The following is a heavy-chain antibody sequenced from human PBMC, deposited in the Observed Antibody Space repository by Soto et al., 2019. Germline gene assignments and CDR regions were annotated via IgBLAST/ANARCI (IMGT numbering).Heavy chain of an antibody. CDR1: GHTFTNYY. J-gene: IGHJ6*02. V-gene: IGHV1-46*01. D-gene: IGHD3-10*01. CDR2: ISPSGDGP. Sequence: ASVKVSCKASGHTFTNYYMHWVRQAPGQGLEWMGVISPSGDGPTFAQKFQGRVTMTRDTSTSTVYMELSSLRFEDTAVYYCASMDYSYYYGMDVWGQGIMVTVSS. CDR3: ASMDYSYYYGMDV.